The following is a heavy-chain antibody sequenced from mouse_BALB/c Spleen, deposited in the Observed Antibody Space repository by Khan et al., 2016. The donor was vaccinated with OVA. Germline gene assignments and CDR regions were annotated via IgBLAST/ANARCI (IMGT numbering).Heavy chain of an antibody. CDR3: ARSRYDLGYFDV. V-gene: IGHV5-17*02. J-gene: IGHJ1*01. CDR2: ISSGSSTI. CDR1: GFTFSNLG. Sequence: EVELVESGGGLVQPGGSRKLSCAASGFTFSNLGMHWVRQAPEKGLEWVAYISSGSSTISYADTVKGRFTISRDNPKNTLFLQMSSLRSADTAMYYCARSRYDLGYFDVWGAGTTVTVSS. D-gene: IGHD2-14*01.